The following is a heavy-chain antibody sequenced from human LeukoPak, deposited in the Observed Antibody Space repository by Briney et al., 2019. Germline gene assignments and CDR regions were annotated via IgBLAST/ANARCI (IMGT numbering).Heavy chain of an antibody. Sequence: ASVKVSCKASGYTFTAYDINWVRQATGQGLEWMGWMNPHSGNTGFAQNFQGRVAMTRNTSIDTAYMELSSLRVEDTAVYYCVRGFRSDTSGRKFDCWGQGTLVTVSS. CDR3: VRGFRSDTSGRKFDC. J-gene: IGHJ4*02. V-gene: IGHV1-8*01. CDR1: GYTFTAYD. D-gene: IGHD2-2*01. CDR2: MNPHSGNT.